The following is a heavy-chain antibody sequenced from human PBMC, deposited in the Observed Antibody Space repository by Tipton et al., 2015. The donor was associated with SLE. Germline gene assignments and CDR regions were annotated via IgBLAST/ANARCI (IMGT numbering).Heavy chain of an antibody. D-gene: IGHD5-18*01. V-gene: IGHV4-30-2*01. CDR3: AREGYTDGY. J-gene: IGHJ4*02. CDR1: GGSISSGGYS. CDR2: IYHSGST. Sequence: RSLRLSCAVSGGSISSGGYSWSWIRQPPGKGLEWIGYIYHSGSTYYNPSLKSRVTISVDRSKNQFSLKLSSVTAADTAVYYCAREGYTDGYWGQGTLVTVSS.